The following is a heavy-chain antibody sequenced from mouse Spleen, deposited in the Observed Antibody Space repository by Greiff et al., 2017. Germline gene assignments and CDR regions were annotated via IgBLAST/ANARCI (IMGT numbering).Heavy chain of an antibody. CDR3: TRERFITTVVATNYYAMDY. D-gene: IGHD1-1*01. V-gene: IGHV5-9-1*02. Sequence: EVQGVESGEGLVKPGGSLKLSCAASGFTFSSYAMSWVRQTPEKRLEWVAYISSGGDYIYYADTVKGRFTISRDNARNTLYLQMSSLKSEDTAMYYCTRERFITTVVATNYYAMDYWGQGTSVTVSS. CDR2: ISSGGDYI. CDR1: GFTFSSYA. J-gene: IGHJ4*01.